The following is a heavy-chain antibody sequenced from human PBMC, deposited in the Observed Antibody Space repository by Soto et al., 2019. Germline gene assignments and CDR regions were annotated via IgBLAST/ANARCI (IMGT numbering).Heavy chain of an antibody. J-gene: IGHJ6*02. CDR2: INPSGGST. Sequence: ASVKVSCKASGYTFTSYDMHWVRQAPGQGLEWMGIINPSGGSTSYAQKFQGRVTMTRDTSTSTVYMELSSLRSEDTAVYYCARVDSRVYYYGLGSDYYGMDVWGQGTTVTVSS. CDR1: GYTFTSYD. V-gene: IGHV1-46*03. D-gene: IGHD3-10*01. CDR3: ARVDSRVYYYGLGSDYYGMDV.